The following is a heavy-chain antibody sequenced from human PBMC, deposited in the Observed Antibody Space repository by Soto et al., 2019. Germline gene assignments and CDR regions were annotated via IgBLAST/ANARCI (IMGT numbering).Heavy chain of an antibody. CDR1: GFTFSDNL. D-gene: IGHD1-1*01. CDR2: INPANGNT. CDR3: ARDIVSVGPRANEAFDV. J-gene: IGHJ3*01. V-gene: IGHV1-3*01. Sequence: QVQLVQSGAELKKPGASVNISCQAYGFTFSDNLIHWVRQGPGQRLAWMGWINPANGNTRYSESFQGRVNIYSLSSASTAYVALSDLTSEDTAVYYCARDIVSVGPRANEAFDVWGQGTMITVAS.